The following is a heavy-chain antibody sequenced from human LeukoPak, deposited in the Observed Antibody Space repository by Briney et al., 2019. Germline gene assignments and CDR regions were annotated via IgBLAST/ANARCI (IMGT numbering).Heavy chain of an antibody. J-gene: IGHJ4*02. V-gene: IGHV4-34*01. D-gene: IGHD1-14*01. Sequence: SETLSLTCAVYGGSFSGYYWSWIRQPPGKGLEWIGEVNHSGSTNYNPSLKSRVTISVDTSKNQFSLKLSSVTAADTAVYYCARVGNYWGQGTLVTVSS. CDR1: GGSFSGYY. CDR2: VNHSGST. CDR3: ARVGNY.